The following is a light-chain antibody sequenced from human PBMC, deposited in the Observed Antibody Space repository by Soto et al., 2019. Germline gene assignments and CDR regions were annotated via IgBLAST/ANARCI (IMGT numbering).Light chain of an antibody. V-gene: IGKV1-33*01. Sequence: DIQMTQSPSSLSASVGDRVTITCQASHGIKKYLNWYQQKPHKVPKLLIYDASTLPSGVPSRFTGGGSGTDFTLTINNLQPEDVATYYCQQFDDLPLTFGGGTKVDI. CDR1: HGIKKY. CDR3: QQFDDLPLT. CDR2: DAS. J-gene: IGKJ4*01.